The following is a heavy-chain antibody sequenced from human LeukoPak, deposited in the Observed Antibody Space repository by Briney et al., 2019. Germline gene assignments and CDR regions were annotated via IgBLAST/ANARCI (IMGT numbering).Heavy chain of an antibody. Sequence: ASVKVSCKVSGYTLTELSMHWVRQAPGKGLEWMGGFDPEDGETIYAQKFQGRVTMTEDTSTDTAYMALSSLRSEDTAVYYCATGIIAARPDGDYWGQGTLVTVSS. V-gene: IGHV1-24*01. D-gene: IGHD6-6*01. CDR1: GYTLTELS. CDR3: ATGIIAARPDGDY. J-gene: IGHJ4*02. CDR2: FDPEDGET.